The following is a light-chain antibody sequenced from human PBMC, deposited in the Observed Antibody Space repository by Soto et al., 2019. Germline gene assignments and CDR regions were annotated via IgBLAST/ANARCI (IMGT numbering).Light chain of an antibody. J-gene: IGLJ2*01. Sequence: SYELTQPPSVSVAPGKTARIPCGGTNIGSKSVHWYQQKPGQAPVLVIYYVSDRPSGIPERFSGSNSGNTATLTISRVEAGDEADYYCQVWDSSSDHSVFGGGTKVTVL. V-gene: IGLV3-21*04. CDR3: QVWDSSSDHSV. CDR2: YVS. CDR1: NIGSKS.